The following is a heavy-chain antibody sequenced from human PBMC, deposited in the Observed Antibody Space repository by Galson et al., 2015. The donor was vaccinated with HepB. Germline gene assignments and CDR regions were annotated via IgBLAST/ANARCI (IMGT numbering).Heavy chain of an antibody. CDR1: GFALNNYA. Sequence: SLRLSCAASGFALNNYAMNWVRQAPGKGLEWVAVMSYDGNDKYYADSVKGRFTFSRDDSKNTLYLQMNSLRTEDTAVYFCARDLRRSGYYPEYWGQGTLVTVSS. V-gene: IGHV3-30-3*01. J-gene: IGHJ4*02. CDR2: MSYDGNDK. CDR3: ARDLRRSGYYPEY. D-gene: IGHD3-22*01.